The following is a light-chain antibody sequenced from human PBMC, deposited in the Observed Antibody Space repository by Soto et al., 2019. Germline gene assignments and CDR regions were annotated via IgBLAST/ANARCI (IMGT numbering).Light chain of an antibody. CDR2: GAS. Sequence: EIVLTQSPGTLSLSPGERATLSCRASQSVDRKLVWYQQKPGQAPRLLIHGASTRATGVPDRFSGSGSGTDFTLTISRLEPEDFAVYHCQQYGSLSWTFGQGTKGDIK. V-gene: IGKV3-20*01. J-gene: IGKJ1*01. CDR1: QSVDRK. CDR3: QQYGSLSWT.